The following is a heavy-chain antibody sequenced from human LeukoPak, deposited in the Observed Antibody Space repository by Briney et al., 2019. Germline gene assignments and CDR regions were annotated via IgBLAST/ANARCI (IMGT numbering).Heavy chain of an antibody. D-gene: IGHD6-25*01. CDR3: AHRLEAGEIDY. Sequence: ESGPTLVKPTQTLTLTCTFSGFSLSTSGVGVVWIRQPPGKALEWLALIYWDDDKRYSPSLKSRLTITKDTSKNQVVLTMTNMGPVDTATYYCAHRLEAGEIDYWGQGTLVTVSS. CDR1: GFSLSTSGVG. CDR2: IYWDDDK. V-gene: IGHV2-5*02. J-gene: IGHJ4*02.